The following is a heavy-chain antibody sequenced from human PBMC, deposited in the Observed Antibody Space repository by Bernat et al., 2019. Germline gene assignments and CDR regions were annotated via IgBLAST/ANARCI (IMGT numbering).Heavy chain of an antibody. V-gene: IGHV6-1*01. D-gene: IGHD6-19*01. Sequence: QVQLQQSGPGLVKPSQTLSPTCAISGDSVSSNSAAWNWIRQSPSRGLEWLGRTYYRSKWYNDYAVSVKSRITINPDTSKNQFSLQLNSVTPEDTAVYYCARDRFSAVAGNKRSFDYWGQGTLVTVSS. CDR3: ARDRFSAVAGNKRSFDY. CDR1: GDSVSSNSAA. CDR2: TYYRSKWYN. J-gene: IGHJ4*02.